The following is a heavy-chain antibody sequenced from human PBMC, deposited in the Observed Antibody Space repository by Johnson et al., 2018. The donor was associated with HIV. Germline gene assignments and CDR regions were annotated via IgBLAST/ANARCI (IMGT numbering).Heavy chain of an antibody. CDR1: GFTFSTYA. Sequence: QVQLVESGGGVVQPGGSLRLSCAASGFTFSTYAMHWVRQAPGKGLEWVAFIRYDGSRKHYADSVKGRCTISRDNSKNTMYLQMNGLRAEDTAVYYCARLRSRGGTIKDAFDIWGHGTMVTVSS. D-gene: IGHD2-15*01. J-gene: IGHJ3*02. CDR2: IRYDGSRK. V-gene: IGHV3-30*02. CDR3: ARLRSRGGTIKDAFDI.